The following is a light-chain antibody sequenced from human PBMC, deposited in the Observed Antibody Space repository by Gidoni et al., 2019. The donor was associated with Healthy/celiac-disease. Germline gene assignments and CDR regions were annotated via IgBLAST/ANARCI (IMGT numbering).Light chain of an antibody. CDR1: QSVSSN. V-gene: IGKV3-15*01. Sequence: EIVMTQYPATLSVSPGERATLSCRASQSVSSNLDWYQQKPGQAPMLLIYGASTRAPGIPARFSGSGSGTEFTLTISSLQSEDFAVYYCQQYNNWPRTFGQGTKVEIK. CDR3: QQYNNWPRT. J-gene: IGKJ1*01. CDR2: GAS.